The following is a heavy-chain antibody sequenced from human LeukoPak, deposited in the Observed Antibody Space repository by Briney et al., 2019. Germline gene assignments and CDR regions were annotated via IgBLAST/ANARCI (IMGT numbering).Heavy chain of an antibody. CDR1: GFTFDDYV. CDR2: INWNGGST. J-gene: IGHJ4*02. V-gene: IGHV3-20*04. D-gene: IGHD3-22*01. Sequence: GVSLRLSCAASGFTFDDYVMIWVRQAPGKGLEWVSGINWNGGSTVYEDSVKGRFTISRENAKNSLYLQMNRLRAEDTALYYCARYNSGYYSPFGYWGQGTLVTVSS. CDR3: ARYNSGYYSPFGY.